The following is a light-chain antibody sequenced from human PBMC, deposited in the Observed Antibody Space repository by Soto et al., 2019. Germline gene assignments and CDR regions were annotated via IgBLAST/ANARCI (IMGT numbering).Light chain of an antibody. CDR3: QQYGCLACR. Sequence: EIVLTQSSGTLSLASGEKATLSCRASQNVDSNYLAWYQQKPGQAPRIIIFGASGRATGIPDRFSGSGPGTDFTLTISRRESEDYTVYYCQQYGCLACRFAQGTKVDIK. J-gene: IGKJ1*01. V-gene: IGKV3-20*01. CDR1: QNVDSNY. CDR2: GAS.